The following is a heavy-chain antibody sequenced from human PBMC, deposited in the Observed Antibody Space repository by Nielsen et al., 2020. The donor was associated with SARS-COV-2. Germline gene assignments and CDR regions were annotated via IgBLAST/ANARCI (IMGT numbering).Heavy chain of an antibody. CDR1: GGSISSGGYY. J-gene: IGHJ3*02. CDR2: IYYSGST. CDR3: ARASGITMIVVVMGAFDI. Sequence: SETLSLTCTVSGGSISSGGYYWSWIRQHPGKGLEWIGYIYYSGSTYYNPSLKSRVTISVDTSKSQFSLKLSSVTAADTAVYYCARASGITMIVVVMGAFDIWGQGTMVTVSS. V-gene: IGHV4-31*03. D-gene: IGHD3-22*01.